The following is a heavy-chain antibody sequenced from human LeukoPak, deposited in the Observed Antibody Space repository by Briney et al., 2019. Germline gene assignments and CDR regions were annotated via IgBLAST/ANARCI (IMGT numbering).Heavy chain of an antibody. J-gene: IGHJ6*02. CDR2: INHSGST. CDR1: GGSFSGYY. D-gene: IGHD6-13*01. Sequence: SETLSLTCAVYGGSFSGYYWSWIRQPPGKGLEWIGEINHSGSTNYNPSLKSRVTISVDTSKNQFSLKLSSVTAADTAVYYCAQSGSWYGHYYYYYGMDVWGQGTTVTVSS. CDR3: AQSGSWYGHYYYYYGMDV. V-gene: IGHV4-34*01.